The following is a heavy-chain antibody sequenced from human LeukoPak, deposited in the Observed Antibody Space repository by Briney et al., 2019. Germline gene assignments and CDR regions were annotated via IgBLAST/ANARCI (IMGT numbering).Heavy chain of an antibody. CDR3: ARDRRDALDA. V-gene: IGHV4-61*02. CDR1: GGSISSGSYY. J-gene: IGHJ3*01. CDR2: IYTSGST. Sequence: SQTLSLTCTVSGGSISSGSYYWSWIRQPAGKGLEWIGRIYTSGSTNYNPSLKSRVTISVDTSKNQFSLKLSSVTAADTAMYYCARDRRDALDAWGQGTMVMVSS.